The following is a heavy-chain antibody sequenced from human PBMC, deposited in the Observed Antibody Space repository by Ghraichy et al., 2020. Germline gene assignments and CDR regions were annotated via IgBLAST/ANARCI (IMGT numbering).Heavy chain of an antibody. D-gene: IGHD2-15*01. CDR2: IYYSGST. V-gene: IGHV4-39*01. Sequence: SETLSLTCTVSGGSISSSSYYWGWIRQPPGKGLEWIGSIYYSGSTYYNPSLKSRVTISVDTSKNQFSLKLSSVTAADTAVYYCAGKYCSGGSCYSGYFDYWGQGTLVTVSS. CDR3: AGKYCSGGSCYSGYFDY. CDR1: GGSISSSSYY. J-gene: IGHJ4*02.